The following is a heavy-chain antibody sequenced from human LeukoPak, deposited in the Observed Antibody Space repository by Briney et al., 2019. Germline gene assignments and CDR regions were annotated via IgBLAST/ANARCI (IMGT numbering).Heavy chain of an antibody. J-gene: IGHJ5*02. D-gene: IGHD5-12*01. CDR3: AKNIVATIGWFDP. Sequence: PGGSLRLSCAASGNYWMHWVRQAPGKGLEWVSAISGSGGSTYYADSVKGRFTISRDNSKNTLYLQMNSLRAEDTAVYYCAKNIVATIGWFDPWGQGTLVTVSS. CDR2: ISGSGGST. V-gene: IGHV3-23*01. CDR1: GNYW.